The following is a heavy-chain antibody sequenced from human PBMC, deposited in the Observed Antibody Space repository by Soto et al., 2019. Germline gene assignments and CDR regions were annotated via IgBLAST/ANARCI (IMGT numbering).Heavy chain of an antibody. V-gene: IGHV3-9*01. J-gene: IGHJ4*02. D-gene: IGHD2-2*01. CDR1: GFTFDDYA. Sequence: EVQLVESGGGLVQPGRSLTLSCAASGFTFDDYAMHWVRQAPGKGLEWVSGISWNSGSIGYADSVKGRFTISRDNAKNSLYLQMNSLRAEDTAWYYCAKGGQLRAEGGGFWGQGTLVTVSS. CDR2: ISWNSGSI. CDR3: AKGGQLRAEGGGF.